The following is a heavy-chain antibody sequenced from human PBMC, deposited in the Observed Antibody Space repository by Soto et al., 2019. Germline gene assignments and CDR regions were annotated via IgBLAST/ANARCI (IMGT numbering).Heavy chain of an antibody. CDR2: IYYNGSI. CDR1: GGSVSSTSYY. V-gene: IGHV4-61*01. CDR3: ARQNYDGDYGIDY. D-gene: IGHD4-17*01. Sequence: QVQLQESGPGLVKPSETLSLTCTVSGGSVSSTSYYWSWIRQPPGKGLEWIGYIYYNGSINYNPSLKSRVTISVDTSKNQLSLKLNSVTAADTAVYYCARQNYDGDYGIDYWGQGTLVTVSS. J-gene: IGHJ4*02.